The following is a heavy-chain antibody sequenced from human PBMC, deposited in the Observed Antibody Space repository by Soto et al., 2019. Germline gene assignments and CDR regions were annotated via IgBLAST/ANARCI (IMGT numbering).Heavy chain of an antibody. J-gene: IGHJ6*03. CDR3: ARVGYDFWSGLIFYYYMDV. CDR2: IWYDGSNK. V-gene: IGHV3-33*08. Sequence: PGGSLRLSCAASGFTFSSYGMHWVRQAPGKGLEWVAVIWYDGSNKYYADSVKGRFTISRDNAKNTLYLQMNSLRAEDTAVYYCARVGYDFWSGLIFYYYMDVWGKGTTVTVSS. CDR1: GFTFSSYG. D-gene: IGHD3-3*01.